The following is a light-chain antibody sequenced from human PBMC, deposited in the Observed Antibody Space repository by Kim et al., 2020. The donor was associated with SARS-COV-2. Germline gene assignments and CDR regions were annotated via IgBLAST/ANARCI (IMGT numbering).Light chain of an antibody. V-gene: IGKV3-11*01. CDR1: QSVSSY. Sequence: EIVLTQSPATLSLSPGERATLSCRASQSVSSYLAWYQQKPGQAPRLLIYDASNRATGIPARFSGSGSGTDFTLTISSLEPEDFAVYYCQKSSNWPRAFGGGTKVEIK. CDR2: DAS. J-gene: IGKJ4*01. CDR3: QKSSNWPRA.